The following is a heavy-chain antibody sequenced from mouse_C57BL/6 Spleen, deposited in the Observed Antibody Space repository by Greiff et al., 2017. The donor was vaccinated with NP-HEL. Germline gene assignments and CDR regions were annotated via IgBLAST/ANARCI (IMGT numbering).Heavy chain of an antibody. CDR1: GYTFTSYW. CDR3: ASGVLRGYFDV. D-gene: IGHD1-1*01. J-gene: IGHJ1*03. CDR2: IDPNRGGT. V-gene: IGHV1-72*01. Sequence: QVQLKQPGAELVKPGASVKLSCKASGYTFTSYWMHWVKQRPGRGLEWIGRIDPNRGGTKYNEKFKSKATLTVDKPSSTAYMQLSSLTSEDSAVYYCASGVLRGYFDVWGTGTTVTVSS.